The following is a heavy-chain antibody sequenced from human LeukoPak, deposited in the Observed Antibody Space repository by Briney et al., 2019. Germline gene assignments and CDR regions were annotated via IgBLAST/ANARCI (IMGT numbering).Heavy chain of an antibody. CDR1: GYTFTSYG. Sequence: ASVKVSCKASGYTFTSYGISWVRQAPGQGLEWMGWISAYNGNTNYAQKLRGRVTMTTDTSTSTAYMELRSLRSDDTAVYYCARTPIAVAGTSQFDYWGQGTLVTVSS. J-gene: IGHJ4*02. V-gene: IGHV1-18*01. CDR2: ISAYNGNT. D-gene: IGHD6-19*01. CDR3: ARTPIAVAGTSQFDY.